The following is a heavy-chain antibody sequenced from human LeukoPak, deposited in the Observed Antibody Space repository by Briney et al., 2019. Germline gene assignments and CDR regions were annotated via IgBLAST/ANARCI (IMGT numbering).Heavy chain of an antibody. CDR2: IKQDGSEK. J-gene: IGHJ4*02. Sequence: GGSLRLSCATSGFTFSSYAMSCVRQAPGKGLEWVANIKQDGSEKYYVDSAKGRFTISRDNAKNSLYLQMNSLRAEDTAVYYCATDLGSSRPNFWGQGILVTVSS. V-gene: IGHV3-7*01. CDR1: GFTFSSYA. D-gene: IGHD6-13*01. CDR3: ATDLGSSRPNF.